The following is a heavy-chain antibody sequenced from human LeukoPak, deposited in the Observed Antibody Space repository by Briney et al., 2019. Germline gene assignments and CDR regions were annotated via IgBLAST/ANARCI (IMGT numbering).Heavy chain of an antibody. Sequence: SVKVSCKASGGTFSSYAISWVRQAPGQGLEWMGGIIPIFGTANYAQKFQGRVTITADESTSTAYMELSSLRSEDTAVYYCAREDRWEGREHDAFDIWGQGTMVTVSS. J-gene: IGHJ3*02. CDR2: IIPIFGTA. V-gene: IGHV1-69*01. CDR3: AREDRWEGREHDAFDI. CDR1: GGTFSSYA. D-gene: IGHD1-26*01.